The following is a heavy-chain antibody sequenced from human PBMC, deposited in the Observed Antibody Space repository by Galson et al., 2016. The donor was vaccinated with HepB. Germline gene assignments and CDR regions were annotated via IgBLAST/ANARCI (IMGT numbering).Heavy chain of an antibody. CDR2: ISGGSSHM. CDR3: ARGSGYTSAWYPGGIRY. J-gene: IGHJ4*02. CDR1: AFTFSSYT. V-gene: IGHV3-21*01. D-gene: IGHD6-19*01. Sequence: SLRLSCADSAFTFSSYTMTWVRQAPGKGLEWLSSISGGSSHMFYADSEKGRFTISRDNTKNSLYLQMDSLRAEDTAIYYCARGSGYTSAWYPGGIRYWGQGTLVTVSS.